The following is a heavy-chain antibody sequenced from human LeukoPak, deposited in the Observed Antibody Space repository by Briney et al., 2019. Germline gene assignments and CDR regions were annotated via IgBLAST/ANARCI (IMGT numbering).Heavy chain of an antibody. Sequence: SETLSLTCIVSGGSISSYYWSWIRQPAGKGLEWIGRIHTSGSTNYNPSLKSRVTMSVDTSKNQFSLKLSSVTAADTAVYYCARDRYYYDSSGYSLDYWGQGTLVTVSS. V-gene: IGHV4-4*07. CDR2: IHTSGST. CDR1: GGSISSYY. D-gene: IGHD3-22*01. J-gene: IGHJ4*02. CDR3: ARDRYYYDSSGYSLDY.